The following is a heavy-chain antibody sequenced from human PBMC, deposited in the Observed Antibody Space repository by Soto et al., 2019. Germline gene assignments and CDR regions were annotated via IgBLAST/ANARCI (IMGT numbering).Heavy chain of an antibody. CDR1: GVSFSTYY. V-gene: IGHV4-59*01. J-gene: IGHJ4*02. CDR3: ARDQGGPFDY. Sequence: QVQLQESGPGLVKPSETLSLTCTVSGVSFSTYYWSWIRQAPGKGLEWIGYIYYSGSSKYNPSLKSRVTMSVDTSKNQLSLKLSSVTAADTAVYYCARDQGGPFDYWGQGTLVTVSS. D-gene: IGHD2-15*01. CDR2: IYYSGSS.